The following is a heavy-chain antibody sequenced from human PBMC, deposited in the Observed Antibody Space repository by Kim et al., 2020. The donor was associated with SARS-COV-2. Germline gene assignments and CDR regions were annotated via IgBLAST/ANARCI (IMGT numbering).Heavy chain of an antibody. CDR1: GFTFSSYG. CDR3: AKERYYYDSSGYLNTQDY. V-gene: IGHV3-30*18. J-gene: IGHJ4*02. D-gene: IGHD3-22*01. Sequence: GGSLRLSCAASGFTFSSYGMHWVRQAPGKGLEWVAVISYDGSNKYYADSVKGRFTISRDNSKNTLYLQMNSLRAEDTAVYYCAKERYYYDSSGYLNTQDYWGQGTLVTVSS. CDR2: ISYDGSNK.